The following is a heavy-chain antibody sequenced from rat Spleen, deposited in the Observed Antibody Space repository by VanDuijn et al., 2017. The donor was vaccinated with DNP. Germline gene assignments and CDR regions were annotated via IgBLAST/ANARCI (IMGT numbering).Heavy chain of an antibody. CDR2: INTDGGST. V-gene: IGHV5-58*01. D-gene: IGHD1-1*01. J-gene: IGHJ2*01. CDR3: ANARLQWYYFDY. Sequence: EVQLVETGGGLVQPGRSLKLSCVASGFTFNNYWMTWIRQVPGKGLDWVASINTDGGSTYYPDSVKGRFTISRDNAENTVYLQMNSLRSEDTATYYCANARLQWYYFDYWGQGVMVTVSS. CDR1: GFTFNNYW.